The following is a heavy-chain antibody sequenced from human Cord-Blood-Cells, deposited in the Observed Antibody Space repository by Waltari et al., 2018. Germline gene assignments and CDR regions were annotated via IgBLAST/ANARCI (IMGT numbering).Heavy chain of an antibody. CDR1: GGTFSSYP. J-gene: IGHJ2*01. CDR2: IIPIFGTA. V-gene: IGHV1-69*12. Sequence: QVQLVQSGAEVKKPGSSVKVPCTASGGTFSSYPLSWVRQAPGQGLEWMGGIIPIFGTANYAQKFQGRVTITADESTSTAYMELSSLRSEDMAVYYCATNPPIYWYFDLWGRGTLVTVSS. CDR3: ATNPPIYWYFDL.